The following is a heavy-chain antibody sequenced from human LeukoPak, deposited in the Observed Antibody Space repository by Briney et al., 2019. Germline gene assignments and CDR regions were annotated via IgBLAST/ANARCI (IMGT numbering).Heavy chain of an antibody. CDR1: GGSISSYY. D-gene: IGHD6-13*01. CDR2: IYYSGST. CDR3: ARLAGDAFDI. J-gene: IGHJ3*02. V-gene: IGHV4-59*08. Sequence: SETLSLTCTVSGGSISSYYWSWIRQPPGKGLEWIGYIYYSGSTNYNPSLKSRVTISVDTTKNQFSLKLSSVTAADTAVYYCARLAGDAFDIWGQGTMVTVSS.